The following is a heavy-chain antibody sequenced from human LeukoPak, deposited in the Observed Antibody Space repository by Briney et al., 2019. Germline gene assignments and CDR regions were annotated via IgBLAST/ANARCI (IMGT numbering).Heavy chain of an antibody. CDR1: GYTFTSYY. CDR2: INPSGGST. Sequence: ASVTVSYKASGYTFTSYYMHWVRQAPGQGLEWMGIINPSGGSTSYAQKFQGRVTMTRDTSTSTVYMELSSLRSEDTAVYYCARDDYGDKMAFDIWGQGTMVTVSS. V-gene: IGHV1-46*01. J-gene: IGHJ3*02. D-gene: IGHD4-17*01. CDR3: ARDDYGDKMAFDI.